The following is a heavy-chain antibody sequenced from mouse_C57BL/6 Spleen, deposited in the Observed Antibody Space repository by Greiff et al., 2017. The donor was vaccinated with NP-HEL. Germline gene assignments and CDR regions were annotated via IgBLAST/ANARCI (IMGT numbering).Heavy chain of an antibody. V-gene: IGHV1-50*01. CDR3: ARLSYDYEFAY. CDR2: IDPSDSYT. D-gene: IGHD2-4*01. J-gene: IGHJ3*01. Sequence: VQLQQPGAELVKPGASVKLSCKASGYTFTSYWMQWVKQRPGQGLEWIGEIDPSDSYTNYNQKFKGKATLTVDTSSSTAYMQLSSLTSEDSAVYYCARLSYDYEFAYWGQGTLVTVSA. CDR1: GYTFTSYW.